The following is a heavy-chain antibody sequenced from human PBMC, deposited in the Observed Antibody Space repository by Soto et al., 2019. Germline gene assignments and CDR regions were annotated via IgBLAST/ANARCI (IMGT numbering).Heavy chain of an antibody. CDR3: AKDGVSYNWNYASYFDY. J-gene: IGHJ4*02. CDR2: ISWNSGSI. D-gene: IGHD1-7*01. Sequence: EVQLVESGGGLVQPGRSLRLSCAASGFTFDDYAMHWVRQAPGKGLEWVSGISWNSGSIGYADSVKGLFTNSRDNAKNSLYLQMNSLRAEDTALYYCAKDGVSYNWNYASYFDYWGQGTLVTVSS. V-gene: IGHV3-9*01. CDR1: GFTFDDYA.